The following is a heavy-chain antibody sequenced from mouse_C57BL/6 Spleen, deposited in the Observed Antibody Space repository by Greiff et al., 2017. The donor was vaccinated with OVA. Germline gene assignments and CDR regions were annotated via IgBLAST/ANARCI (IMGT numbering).Heavy chain of an antibody. J-gene: IGHJ3*01. CDR3: ARLANYSNYLFPWFAY. CDR2: IWWDDDK. CDR1: GFSLSTFGMG. D-gene: IGHD2-5*01. Sequence: QVTLKVSGPGILQPSQTLSLTCSFSGFSLSTFGMGVGWLRPPSGMGLEWLAHIWWDDDKYYNPALKSRLTTSKDTSKNQVFLKIANVDTADTATYYCARLANYSNYLFPWFAYWGQGTLVTVSA. V-gene: IGHV8-8*01.